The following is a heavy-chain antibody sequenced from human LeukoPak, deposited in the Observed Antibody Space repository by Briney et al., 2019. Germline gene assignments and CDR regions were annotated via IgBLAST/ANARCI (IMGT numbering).Heavy chain of an antibody. CDR1: GFTFSSYW. CDR2: INSDGSST. Sequence: PGGSLRLTCAASGFTFSSYWMHEVRQAPGKGLVWVSRINSDGSSTSYADSVKGRFTISRDNAKNTLYLQMNSMRAEDTAVYYYARAGEVPGIVATIGTPDYWGQGTLVTVSS. J-gene: IGHJ4*02. D-gene: IGHD5-12*01. V-gene: IGHV3-74*01. CDR3: ARAGEVPGIVATIGTPDY.